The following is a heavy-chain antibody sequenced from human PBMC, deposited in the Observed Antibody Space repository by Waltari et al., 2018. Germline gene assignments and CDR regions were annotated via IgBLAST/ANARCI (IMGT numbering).Heavy chain of an antibody. CDR1: GFSLSTSDVG. CDR2: IYWNADK. D-gene: IGHD2-21*02. Sequence: QIPLKESGPTLVQPTQTLTLPCTFSGFSLSTSDVGVGWIRQPPGKALEWLALIYWNADKRYSPSLKSRLTITKDTSKNQVVLTMTNMDPGDTATYYCAHRIVVVTAGEDGHFDAFDIWGQGTMVTVSS. V-gene: IGHV2-5*01. J-gene: IGHJ3*02. CDR3: AHRIVVVTAGEDGHFDAFDI.